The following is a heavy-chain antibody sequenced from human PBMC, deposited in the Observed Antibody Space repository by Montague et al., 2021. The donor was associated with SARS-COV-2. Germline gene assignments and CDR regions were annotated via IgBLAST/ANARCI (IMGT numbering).Heavy chain of an antibody. D-gene: IGHD5/OR15-5a*01. CDR1: GFSLSTSGMC. CDR2: IDWDDDT. Sequence: PALVKPTQTLTLTCSFSGFSLSTSGMCVSWIRQPPGLALEWLARIDWDDDTYYSTPLKTRLTISKDTSKNQVVLTMTNMDPVDTATYYCARMTMSTAMDVWGQGTTVTVSS. CDR3: ARMTMSTAMDV. J-gene: IGHJ6*02. V-gene: IGHV2-70*11.